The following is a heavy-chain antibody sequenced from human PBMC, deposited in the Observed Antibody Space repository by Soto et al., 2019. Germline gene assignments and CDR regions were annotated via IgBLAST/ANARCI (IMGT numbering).Heavy chain of an antibody. CDR2: INPSGGST. J-gene: IGHJ4*02. CDR1: GYTFTSYY. CDR3: LNIPHY. V-gene: IGHV1-46*01. Sequence: ASVKVSWKASGYTFTSYYMHWVRQAPGQGLEWMGIINPSGGSTNYAQKFQGRVTITADKSTGTAYMELSSLRSEDTAVYYCLNIPHYWGQGTLVTVSS.